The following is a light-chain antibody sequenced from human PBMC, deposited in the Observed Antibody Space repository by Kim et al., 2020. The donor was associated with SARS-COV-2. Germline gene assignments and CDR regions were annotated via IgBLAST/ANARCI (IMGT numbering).Light chain of an antibody. CDR1: QSVSSNY. Sequence: EIVLTQSPGTLSLSPGERATLSCRASQSVSSNYLLWYQQKPGQAPRVLIYGASSRATGIPDRFSGSGSGTDFTLTISRLEPEDFAVYYCQQYGSSPYTFAQGTKLEI. J-gene: IGKJ2*01. CDR2: GAS. V-gene: IGKV3-20*01. CDR3: QQYGSSPYT.